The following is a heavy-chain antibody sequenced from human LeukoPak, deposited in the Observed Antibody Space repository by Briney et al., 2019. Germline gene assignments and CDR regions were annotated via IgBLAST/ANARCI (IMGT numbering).Heavy chain of an antibody. CDR1: GGSISSGSYY. CDR2: IYTSGST. CDR3: ARPDSRYCSGGSCSYYFDY. D-gene: IGHD2-15*01. V-gene: IGHV4-61*02. Sequence: PSETLSLTCTVSGGSISSGSYYWSWIRQPAGKGLEWIGRIYTSGSTNYNPSLKSRVTISVDTSKNQFSLKLSSVTAADTAVYYCARPDSRYCSGGSCSYYFDYWGQGTLVTVSS. J-gene: IGHJ4*02.